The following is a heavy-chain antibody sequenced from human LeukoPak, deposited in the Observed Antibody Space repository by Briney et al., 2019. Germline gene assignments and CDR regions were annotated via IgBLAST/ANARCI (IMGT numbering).Heavy chain of an antibody. CDR3: ARDLFTVVNSFDP. V-gene: IGHV3-21*01. Sequence: PGGSLSLSCAASGFTFNIFSMSWVRQAPGKGLEWVSSISSSSSYIYYADSVEGRFTISRDNAKNSLYLQMNSLRAEDTAVYYCARDLFTVVNSFDPWGQGTLVTVSS. CDR2: ISSSSSYI. CDR1: GFTFNIFS. D-gene: IGHD4-23*01. J-gene: IGHJ5*02.